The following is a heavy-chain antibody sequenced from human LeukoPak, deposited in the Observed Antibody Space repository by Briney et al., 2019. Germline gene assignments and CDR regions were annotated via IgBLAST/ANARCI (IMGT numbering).Heavy chain of an antibody. CDR1: GFTFSRYW. J-gene: IGHJ5*02. CDR3: ARDYGA. Sequence: GGSLRLSYAASGFTFSRYWMHWVRQAPGKGLVWVSRINSDGYSTTYADSVKGRFTISTDKAKNTLYLQMNSLRAYDTAVDYCARDYGAWGQGTLVTVSP. D-gene: IGHD4/OR15-4a*01. V-gene: IGHV3-74*01. CDR2: INSDGYST.